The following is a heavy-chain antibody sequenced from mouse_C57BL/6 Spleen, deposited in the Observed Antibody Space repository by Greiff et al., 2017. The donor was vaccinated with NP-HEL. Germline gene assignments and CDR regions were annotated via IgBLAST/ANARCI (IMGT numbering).Heavy chain of an antibody. CDR1: GYAFSSSW. V-gene: IGHV1-82*01. Sequence: VQLQQSGPELVKPGASVKISCKASGYAFSSSWMNWVKQRPGKGLEWIGRIYPGDGDTNYNGKFKGKATLTADKSSSTAYMQLSSLTSEDSAVYFCARRAYYGSSYYFDYWGQGTLVTVSA. J-gene: IGHJ3*01. D-gene: IGHD1-1*01. CDR3: ARRAYYGSSYYFDY. CDR2: IYPGDGDT.